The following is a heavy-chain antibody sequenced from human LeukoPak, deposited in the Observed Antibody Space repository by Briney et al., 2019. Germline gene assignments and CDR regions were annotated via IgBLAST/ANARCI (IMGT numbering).Heavy chain of an antibody. CDR1: GYTFTGYY. CDR2: INPNSGGT. D-gene: IGHD3-10*01. CDR3: ARVRGSGSLGTDY. Sequence: ASVKVSCKASGYTFTGYYMHWVRQAPGQGLEWMGWINPNSGGTNYAQKFQGRVTMTRDTSISTAYMELSRLRSDDTALYYCARVRGSGSLGTDYWGQGTLVTVSS. J-gene: IGHJ4*02. V-gene: IGHV1-2*02.